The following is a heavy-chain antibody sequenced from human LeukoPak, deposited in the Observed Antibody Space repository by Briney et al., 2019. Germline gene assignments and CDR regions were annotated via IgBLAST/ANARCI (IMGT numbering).Heavy chain of an antibody. CDR1: GYTFTAKY. CDR2: VNPNGGGR. CDR3: APNSGYSSGWFIG. D-gene: IGHD6-19*01. J-gene: IGHJ4*02. V-gene: IGHV1-2*02. Sequence: ASVKVSCKASGYTFTAKYLHWVRQAPGQGLEWMGWVNPNGGGRTYAQKFQGRVAMTSYTSISTAYMVLETLTPDDTAVYYCAPNSGYSSGWFIGWGQGTLVIVSS.